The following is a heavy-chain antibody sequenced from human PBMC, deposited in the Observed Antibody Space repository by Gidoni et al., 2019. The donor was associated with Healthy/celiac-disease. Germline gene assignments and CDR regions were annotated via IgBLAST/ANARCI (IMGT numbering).Heavy chain of an antibody. D-gene: IGHD6-13*01. CDR2: IWYDGSNK. J-gene: IGHJ4*02. CDR3: ARDGRYSSSSGFDY. Sequence: QVQLVESGGGVVQPGRSLRLSCAASGFTFSSYGMHWVRQAPGKGLEWVAVIWYDGSNKYYADSVKGRFTISRDNSKNTLCLQMNSLRAEDTAVYYCARDGRYSSSSGFDYWGQGTLVTVSS. V-gene: IGHV3-33*01. CDR1: GFTFSSYG.